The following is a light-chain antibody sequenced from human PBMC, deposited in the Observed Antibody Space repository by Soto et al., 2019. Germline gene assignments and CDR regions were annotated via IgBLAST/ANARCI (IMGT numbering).Light chain of an antibody. Sequence: QSALTQPASVSGSPGQSITISCTATSSDVGGYHYVSWYQQHPGKAPKLMIYEVSNRPSGVSNRFSGSKSGNTASLTISGLQAEDEADYFCSSYGSTSTRYVFGTGTKLTVL. CDR3: SSYGSTSTRYV. V-gene: IGLV2-14*01. CDR1: SSDVGGYHY. J-gene: IGLJ1*01. CDR2: EVS.